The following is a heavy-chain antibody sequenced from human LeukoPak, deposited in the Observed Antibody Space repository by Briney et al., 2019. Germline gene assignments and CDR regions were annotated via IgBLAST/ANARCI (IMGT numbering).Heavy chain of an antibody. J-gene: IGHJ4*02. D-gene: IGHD6-19*01. V-gene: IGHV3-7*01. CDR3: VRWGEEAGMDC. Sequence: EGSLRLSCEASGFTFTTYWMGWVRQVPGQGLEWLANISPDGSDPYYVDSVKGRFTISRDNAKKSMFLQMTSLRVEETAVYRCVRWGEEAGMDCWGQGTLVTVSS. CDR1: GFTFTTYW. CDR2: ISPDGSDP.